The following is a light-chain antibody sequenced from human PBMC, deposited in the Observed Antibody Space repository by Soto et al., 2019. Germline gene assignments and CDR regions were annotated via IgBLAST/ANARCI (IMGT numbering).Light chain of an antibody. CDR3: QQYGSSPWT. CDR2: GAS. V-gene: IGKV3-20*01. CDR1: QSVSSSY. J-gene: IGKJ1*01. Sequence: EIVWTLSSCTPSLSPRDRATLSCMASQSVSSSYLAWYQQKPGQAPRLLIYGASSRATGIPDRFSGSGSGTDFTLTISRLEPEDFAVYYCQQYGSSPWTVGQGTKVDIK.